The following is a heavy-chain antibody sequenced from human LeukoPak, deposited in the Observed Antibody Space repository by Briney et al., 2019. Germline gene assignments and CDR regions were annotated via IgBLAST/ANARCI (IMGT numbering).Heavy chain of an antibody. CDR3: ARVIVWGSYRFTIYYFDY. D-gene: IGHD3-16*02. Sequence: PSETLSLTCAVYGGSFSGYYWSWIRQPPGKALEWIGEINHSGSTNYNPSLKSRVTISVDTSKNQFSLKLSSVTAADTAVYYCARVIVWGSYRFTIYYFDYWGQGTLVTVSS. CDR1: GGSFSGYY. V-gene: IGHV4-34*01. CDR2: INHSGST. J-gene: IGHJ4*02.